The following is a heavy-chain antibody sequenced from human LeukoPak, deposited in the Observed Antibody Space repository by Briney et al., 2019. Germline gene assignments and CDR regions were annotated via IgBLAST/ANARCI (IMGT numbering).Heavy chain of an antibody. V-gene: IGHV1-3*04. CDR2: INTGNGNT. D-gene: IGHD3-9*01. J-gene: IGHJ5*02. CDR3: QKTAYEILTGEIHNWFDP. Sequence: WASVKVSCKASGYTFTGFAIHWVRQAPGQRLEWMGWINTGNGNTKYSQKFQGRVTITRDTSASTAYMELSSLRSEDTVFFFKQKTAYEILTGEIHNWFDPWGQGTLVTVSS. CDR1: GYTFTGFA.